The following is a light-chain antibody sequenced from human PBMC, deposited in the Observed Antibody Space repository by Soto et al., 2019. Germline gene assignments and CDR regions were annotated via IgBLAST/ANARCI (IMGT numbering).Light chain of an antibody. CDR1: QGILDY. Sequence: DIQMTQSPSSLSASVGGRVTITCRASQGILDYVAWFQQKPGKAPRLLIFAASTLHSGVPSRFSGSGAGTDFTLTISSLQPEDAATYYCQKYNTAPQTFGQGTTVEIK. J-gene: IGKJ1*01. CDR3: QKYNTAPQT. CDR2: AAS. V-gene: IGKV1-27*01.